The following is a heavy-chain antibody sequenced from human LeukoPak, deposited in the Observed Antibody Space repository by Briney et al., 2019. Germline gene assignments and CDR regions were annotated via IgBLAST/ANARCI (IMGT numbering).Heavy chain of an antibody. V-gene: IGHV3-30-3*01. Sequence: GGSLRLSCAASGFIFNKYAMHWVRQAPGKGLEWVAVISYDGSNKNYADSVKGRFTISRDNSKNTLYLQMNSLRGEDTAVYYCARGFGEPAALTDYWGQGTLVTVSS. CDR1: GFIFNKYA. J-gene: IGHJ4*02. D-gene: IGHD2-2*01. CDR3: ARGFGEPAALTDY. CDR2: ISYDGSNK.